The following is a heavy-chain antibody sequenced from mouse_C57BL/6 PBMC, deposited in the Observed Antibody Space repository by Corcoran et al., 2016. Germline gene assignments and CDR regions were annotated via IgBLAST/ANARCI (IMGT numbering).Heavy chain of an antibody. CDR2: ISYAGSN. D-gene: IGHD1-1*01. J-gene: IGHJ2*01. CDR3: ARVGGSSYDYFDY. CDR1: GYSITRGYY. V-gene: IGHV3-6*01. Sequence: DVQLQESGPGLVKPSQSLSLTCSVTGYSITRGYYWNWIRQFPGNKLEWMGYISYAGSNNYNPSLKNRISITRDTSKNQFFLKLNSVTTEDTATYYCARVGGSSYDYFDYWGQGTTLTVSS.